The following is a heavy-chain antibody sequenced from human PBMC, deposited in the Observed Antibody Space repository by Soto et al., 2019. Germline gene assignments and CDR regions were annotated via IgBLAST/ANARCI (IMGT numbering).Heavy chain of an antibody. CDR3: ARDSDFCSGGSCYLPWFDP. CDR2: IIPIFGAA. D-gene: IGHD2-15*01. J-gene: IGHJ5*02. Sequence: GASVKVSCKASGGTFSSYAISWVRQAPGQGLEWMGGIIPIFGAANYAQKFQGRVTITADESTSTAYMELSSLRSEDTAVYYCARDSDFCSGGSCYLPWFDPWGQGTLVTVSS. V-gene: IGHV1-69*13. CDR1: GGTFSSYA.